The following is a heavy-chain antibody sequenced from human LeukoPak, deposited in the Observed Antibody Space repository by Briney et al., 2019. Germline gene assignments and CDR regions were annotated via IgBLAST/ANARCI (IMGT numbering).Heavy chain of an antibody. CDR3: ARVRHNLGYCSSTSCYEEDY. V-gene: IGHV1-8*01. CDR2: MNPNSGNT. CDR1: GYTFTSYD. Sequence: ASVKVSCKASGYTFTSYDINWVRQATGQGLEWMGWMNPNSGNTGYAQKLQGRVTMTTDTSTSTAYMELRSLRSDDTAVYYCARVRHNLGYCSSTSCYEEDYWGQGTLVTVSS. D-gene: IGHD2-2*01. J-gene: IGHJ4*02.